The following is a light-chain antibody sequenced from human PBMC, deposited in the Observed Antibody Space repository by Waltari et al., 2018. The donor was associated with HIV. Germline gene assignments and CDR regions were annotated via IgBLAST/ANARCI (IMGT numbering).Light chain of an antibody. CDR3: CSYAGSSTS. V-gene: IGLV2-23*01. CDR1: SSDVGRYNL. J-gene: IGLJ1*01. Sequence: QSALTQPASVSGSPGQSITISCTGTSSDVGRYNLVSWYQQHPGQAPKLMIYEGSKRPSGVSNRFTGSKAGNTASLTISGLQAEDEADYYCCSYAGSSTSFGTGTKVTVL. CDR2: EGS.